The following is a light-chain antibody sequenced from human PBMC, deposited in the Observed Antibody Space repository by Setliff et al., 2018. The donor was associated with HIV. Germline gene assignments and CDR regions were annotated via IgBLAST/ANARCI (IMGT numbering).Light chain of an antibody. V-gene: IGLV2-23*02. CDR1: SSDVGGSNH. J-gene: IGLJ1*01. CDR2: EVT. CDR3: CSYAGSNTFV. Sequence: QSALTQPASVSGSPGQSITISCAGTSSDVGGSNHVFWYQQYPGKAPRLMIYEVTKRPSGVSNRFSGSKSGNTASLTISGLQSEDDADYYCCSYAGSNTFVFGTGTKVTVL.